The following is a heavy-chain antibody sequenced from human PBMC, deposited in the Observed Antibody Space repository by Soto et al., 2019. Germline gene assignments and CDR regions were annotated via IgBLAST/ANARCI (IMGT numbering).Heavy chain of an antibody. CDR1: GFIFGDYA. D-gene: IGHD1-1*01. CDR2: ISLSGYVT. Sequence: QVRLVESGGDLVKPGGSLRLSCVGSGFIFGDYAMGWIRQAPGKGLEWISYISLSGYVTFDADSVKGRFTFSMDNAKNSIYVEMNSLTPGDTAVYYCVRWWNGFDYWGQGTLVTVSS. J-gene: IGHJ4*02. CDR3: VRWWNGFDY. V-gene: IGHV3-11*01.